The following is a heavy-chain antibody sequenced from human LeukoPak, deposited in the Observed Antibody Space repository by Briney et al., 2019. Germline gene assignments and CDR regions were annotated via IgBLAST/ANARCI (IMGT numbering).Heavy chain of an antibody. CDR2: ISYDGSNK. CDR1: GFTFSSYA. D-gene: IGHD2-2*02. CDR3: ARARALYLHFDY. Sequence: PGGSLRLSCAASGFTFSSYAMHWVRQAPGKGLEWVAVISYDGSNKYFADSVKGRFTISRDNSKNTLYLQMNSLRAEDTAVYYCARARALYLHFDYWGQGTLVTVSS. V-gene: IGHV3-30*01. J-gene: IGHJ4*02.